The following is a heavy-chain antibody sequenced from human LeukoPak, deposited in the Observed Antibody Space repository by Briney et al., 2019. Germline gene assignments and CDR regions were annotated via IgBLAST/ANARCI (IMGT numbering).Heavy chain of an antibody. CDR3: ARDFDIAVAGTPDY. CDR1: GFTFSSYG. Sequence: PGGSLRLSCAASGFTFSSYGMHWVRQAPGKGLEWVAVIWYDGSNKYYADSVKGRFTISRDNSKNTLYLQMNSLRAEDTAMYYCARDFDIAVAGTPDYWGQGTLVTVSS. J-gene: IGHJ4*02. D-gene: IGHD6-19*01. CDR2: IWYDGSNK. V-gene: IGHV3-33*01.